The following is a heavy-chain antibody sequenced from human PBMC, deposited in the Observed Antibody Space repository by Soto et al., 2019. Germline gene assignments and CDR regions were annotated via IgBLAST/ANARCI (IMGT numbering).Heavy chain of an antibody. V-gene: IGHV3-30*18. CDR1: GFTFSSYG. CDR3: AKDLGGRYYYGSGSYYNFDY. J-gene: IGHJ4*02. Sequence: GGSLRLSCAASGFTFSSYGMHWVRQAPGKGLEWVAVISYDGSNKYYADSVKGRFTISRDNSKNTLYLQMNSLRAEDTAVYYCAKDLGGRYYYGSGSYYNFDYWGQGTLVTVSS. D-gene: IGHD3-10*01. CDR2: ISYDGSNK.